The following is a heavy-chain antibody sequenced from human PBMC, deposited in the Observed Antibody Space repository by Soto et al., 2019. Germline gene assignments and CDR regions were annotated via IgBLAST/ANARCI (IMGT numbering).Heavy chain of an antibody. D-gene: IGHD3-22*01. Sequence: EVQLVESGGGLVQPGWSLRLSCAASGFTFSNAWMNCVRQAPGKGREWVGRIKKRADGGTADHATPVKGRFTISRDDSKDTLYLQMNSLKTENTAVYYCTTVNPYTYDIRGHYYWGQGTLVTVSS. CDR3: TTVNPYTYDIRGHYY. V-gene: IGHV3-15*01. CDR1: GFTFSNAW. CDR2: IKKRADGGTA. J-gene: IGHJ4*02.